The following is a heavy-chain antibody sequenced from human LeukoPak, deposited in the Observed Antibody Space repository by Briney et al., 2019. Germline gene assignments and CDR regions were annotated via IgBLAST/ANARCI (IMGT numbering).Heavy chain of an antibody. V-gene: IGHV3-53*01. CDR3: ARSITLARVDI. Sequence: GGSLRLSCVASGFTVSSHYLNWVRQAPGKGLEWVSIIYTSGDTYYADSVRGRFTISRDESKNTLYLQMNSLRVEDTATYYCARSITLARVDIWGQGTMVTVSS. J-gene: IGHJ3*02. CDR1: GFTVSSHY. CDR2: IYTSGDT.